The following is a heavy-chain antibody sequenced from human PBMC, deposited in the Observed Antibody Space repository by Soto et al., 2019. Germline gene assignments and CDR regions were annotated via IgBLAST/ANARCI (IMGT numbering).Heavy chain of an antibody. CDR1: GYTFRDYG. V-gene: IGHV1-18*01. D-gene: IGHD6-19*01. CDR2: ISAFNGNT. CDR3: ARDQQWLVPAPLNVDF. Sequence: QVQLVQSGAEVKKPGASVKVSCKASGYTFRDYGISWVRQAPGQGLEWMGWISAFNGNTNYTKKFQDRVTVTTDTSTNTAYMELRSLRSDDTAVYYCARDQQWLVPAPLNVDFWGPGTPVIVS. J-gene: IGHJ4*02.